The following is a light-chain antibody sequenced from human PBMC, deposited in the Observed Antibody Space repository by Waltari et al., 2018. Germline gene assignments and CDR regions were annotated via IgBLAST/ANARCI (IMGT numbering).Light chain of an antibody. V-gene: IGLV4-69*01. J-gene: IGLJ3*02. CDR2: VNRDGSH. CDR1: SGHSSNV. CDR3: QTGGHGTWV. Sequence: QLVLTQSPSASASLGASVKLTCTLSSGHSSNVIAWLQQQPEKGPRYLMKVNRDGSHSKWNEIPDRFSGSSSVAERYLTISSLQSEDGADYYCQTGGHGTWVFGGGTKLTVL.